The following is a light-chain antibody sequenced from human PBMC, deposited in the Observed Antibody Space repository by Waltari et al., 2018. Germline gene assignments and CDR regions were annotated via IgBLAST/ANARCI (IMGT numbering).Light chain of an antibody. CDR2: HKSVSDE. CDR3: AIGHSSGVL. CDR1: GGINVAVYH. Sequence: PILTQAASLSASPGASASLTCTFSGGINVAVYHIFWYQQKPGSPPRYLLRHKSVSDEDQGFGVTSRFSGAKDGSGNKGILRIAGLKYEDEGDYYCAIGHSSGVLVGGGTRLTVL. V-gene: IGLV5-45*01. J-gene: IGLJ2*01.